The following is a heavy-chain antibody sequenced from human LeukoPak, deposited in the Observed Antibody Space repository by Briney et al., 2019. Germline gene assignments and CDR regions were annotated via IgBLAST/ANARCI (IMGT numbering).Heavy chain of an antibody. CDR1: GFTFSSYA. D-gene: IGHD5-12*01. Sequence: PGGSLRLSCAASGFTFSSYAMTWVRQAPGKGLEWVSAISGGGDITSYADSVKGRFTISRDNSKNTLYLQMNSLRVEDTAVYYCAKSRGYSAYDFPDYWGQGTLVTVSS. CDR2: ISGGGDIT. CDR3: AKSRGYSAYDFPDY. V-gene: IGHV3-23*01. J-gene: IGHJ4*02.